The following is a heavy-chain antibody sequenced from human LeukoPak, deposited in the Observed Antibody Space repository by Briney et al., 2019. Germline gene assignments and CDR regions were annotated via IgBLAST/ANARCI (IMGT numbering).Heavy chain of an antibody. Sequence: GGSLRLSCEASGFTFSRYWMHWVRQAPGKGLVWVSRIKSDGKTNDADSVKGRFTISRDNAKNTVSLQMDSLRAEDTGVYYCARAPSEVGGYYPEYFRHWGQGTLVTVSS. CDR2: IKSDGKT. J-gene: IGHJ1*01. CDR1: GFTFSRYW. CDR3: ARAPSEVGGYYPEYFRH. D-gene: IGHD3-22*01. V-gene: IGHV3-74*01.